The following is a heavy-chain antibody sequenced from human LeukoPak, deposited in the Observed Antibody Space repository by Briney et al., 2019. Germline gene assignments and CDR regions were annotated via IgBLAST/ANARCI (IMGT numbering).Heavy chain of an antibody. J-gene: IGHJ4*02. Sequence: GGSLRLSCAASGFIFSTYVMHWVRQAPGKGLEWVAVIAYDGSNKYYADSVKGRFTISRDNSKNTLYLQMNSLRAEDTAVYYCAKVVNRWFGEFQFDYWGQGTLVTVSS. CDR1: GFIFSTYV. CDR3: AKVVNRWFGEFQFDY. V-gene: IGHV3-30*01. D-gene: IGHD3-10*01. CDR2: IAYDGSNK.